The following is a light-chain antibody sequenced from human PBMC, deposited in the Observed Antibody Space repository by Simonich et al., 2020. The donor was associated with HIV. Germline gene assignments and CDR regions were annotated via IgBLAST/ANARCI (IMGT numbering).Light chain of an antibody. CDR2: NES. V-gene: IGLV3-21*03. CDR1: NIGSKS. CDR3: QVWDSSSDHREV. Sequence: YVLTQPPSVSVAPGKTSRITCGGKNIGSKSGHWYQQKPVQAPVLVVYNESDRHPGNPKRCSGTNAGNTATQTISRVEAGDEADYYCQVWDSSSDHREVFGGGTKLTVL. J-gene: IGLJ2*01.